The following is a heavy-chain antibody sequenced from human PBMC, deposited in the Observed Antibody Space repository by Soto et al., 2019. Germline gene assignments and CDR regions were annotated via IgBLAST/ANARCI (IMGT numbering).Heavy chain of an antibody. Sequence: PVGSLRLSCAASVFTFSSYAMHWVRQAPGKGLEWVAVISYDGSNKYYADSVKGRFTISRDNSKNTLYLQMNSLRAEDTAVYYCAREVVVITSLSFDYWGQGTLVTVSS. CDR3: AREVVVITSLSFDY. CDR2: ISYDGSNK. V-gene: IGHV3-30-3*01. D-gene: IGHD3-22*01. J-gene: IGHJ4*02. CDR1: VFTFSSYA.